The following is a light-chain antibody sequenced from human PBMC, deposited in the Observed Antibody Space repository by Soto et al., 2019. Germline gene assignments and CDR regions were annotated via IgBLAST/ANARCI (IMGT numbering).Light chain of an antibody. CDR2: AAS. V-gene: IGKV1-39*01. CDR3: QQGYSSPWT. CDR1: ENINFH. Sequence: IQMTQHPASLSASVEDRFNITCRASENINFHLHWYQQKPGKAPKLLIYAASTLQSGVPSRFSGSRSGTDFTLTMSSLQPEDFATYYCQQGYSSPWTFGQGTKVDIK. J-gene: IGKJ1*01.